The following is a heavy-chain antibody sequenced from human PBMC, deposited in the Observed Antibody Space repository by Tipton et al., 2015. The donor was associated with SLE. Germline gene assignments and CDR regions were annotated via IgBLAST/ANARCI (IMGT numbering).Heavy chain of an antibody. CDR1: GGSISSYY. J-gene: IGHJ4*02. Sequence: TLSLTCTVSGGSISSYYWSWIRQPPGKGLEWIGYIYYSGSTNYNPSLKSRVTISVDTSKNQFSLKLSSVTAADTAVYYCARDPTYYYGSGSYYYWGQGTLVTVSS. D-gene: IGHD3-10*01. CDR2: IYYSGST. V-gene: IGHV4-59*12. CDR3: ARDPTYYYGSGSYYY.